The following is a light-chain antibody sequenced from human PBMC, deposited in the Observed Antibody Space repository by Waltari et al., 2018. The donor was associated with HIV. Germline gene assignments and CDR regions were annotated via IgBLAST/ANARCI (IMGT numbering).Light chain of an antibody. CDR3: QQYYTLRST. CDR2: WAS. V-gene: IGKV4-1*01. J-gene: IGKJ4*01. CDR1: RTVLYNRNY. Sequence: VMTQSPDSLAVSLGARATVTCTSSRTVLYNRNYLAWYQQKPGQAPKVLIYWASTRAFGVPDRFSGSGSGTDFSLTISRVQADDVAIYYCQQYYTLRSTFGGGTKIEI.